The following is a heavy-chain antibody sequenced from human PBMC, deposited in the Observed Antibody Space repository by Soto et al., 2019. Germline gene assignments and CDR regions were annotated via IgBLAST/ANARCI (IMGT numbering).Heavy chain of an antibody. Sequence: ETLSLTCTVSGGSISNFYWSWVRQAPGKGLECVSLISGSGDTTYYADSVKGRFTISRDNAKNTLYLQMNSLRAEDTAVYYCAKDMLQWLVVGHDAFDLWGQGTMVTVS. J-gene: IGHJ3*01. CDR3: AKDMLQWLVVGHDAFDL. CDR2: ISGSGDTT. D-gene: IGHD6-19*01. CDR1: GGSISNFY. V-gene: IGHV3-23*01.